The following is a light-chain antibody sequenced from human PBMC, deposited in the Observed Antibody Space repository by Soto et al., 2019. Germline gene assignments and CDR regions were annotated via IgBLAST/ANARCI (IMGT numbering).Light chain of an antibody. CDR2: AAS. CDR1: QTISNF. CDR3: QQSHSAPWT. V-gene: IGKV1-39*01. Sequence: DIQMTQSPSSLSASIGARVTITCRASQTISNFLNWYQQKPGKAPKLLIYAASSLQSGVPSKFSGSGSGTDFTLTIGGLQPEDVATYSCQQSHSAPWTLGQGTKVDIK. J-gene: IGKJ1*01.